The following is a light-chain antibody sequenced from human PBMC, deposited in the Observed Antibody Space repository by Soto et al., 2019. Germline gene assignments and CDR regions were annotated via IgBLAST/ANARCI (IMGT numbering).Light chain of an antibody. CDR1: SSDVGGYNY. Sequence: QSALTQPASVSGSPGQSITISCTGTSSDVGGYNYVSWYQQHPGKAPKLMIYDVSNRPSGVSNRFSGSKSGNTASLTISGLPAEGEADYYCSSYTSSSTPGVFGGGTKLTVL. CDR2: DVS. V-gene: IGLV2-14*01. CDR3: SSYTSSSTPGV. J-gene: IGLJ2*01.